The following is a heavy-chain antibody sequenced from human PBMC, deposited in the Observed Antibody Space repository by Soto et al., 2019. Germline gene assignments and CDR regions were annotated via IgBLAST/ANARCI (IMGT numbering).Heavy chain of an antibody. CDR2: IDPTDSHP. D-gene: IGHD2-2*01. J-gene: IGHJ6*02. V-gene: IGHV5-10-1*01. Sequence: GESLKISCEASGYSFTNYWINWVRQMPGKGLEWMGRIDPTDSHPNYSPSFQGHVTVSVDRSISTAYLQWSSLKASDSAVYYCTRGGTTLPLDVWGQGTTVTVSS. CDR1: GYSFTNYW. CDR3: TRGGTTLPLDV.